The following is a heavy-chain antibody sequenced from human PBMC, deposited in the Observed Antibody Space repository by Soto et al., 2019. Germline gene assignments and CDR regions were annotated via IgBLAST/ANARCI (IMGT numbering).Heavy chain of an antibody. Sequence: QVQLVESGGGVVQPGRSLRLSCAASGFTFSSYGMHWVRQAPGKGLEWVAVISYDGSNKYYADSVKGRFTISRDNSKNTLYLQMNSLRAEDTAVYYCAKEGESGWQAFYYYYGMDVWGQGTTVTVSS. D-gene: IGHD6-19*01. V-gene: IGHV3-30*18. CDR3: AKEGESGWQAFYYYYGMDV. CDR1: GFTFSSYG. J-gene: IGHJ6*02. CDR2: ISYDGSNK.